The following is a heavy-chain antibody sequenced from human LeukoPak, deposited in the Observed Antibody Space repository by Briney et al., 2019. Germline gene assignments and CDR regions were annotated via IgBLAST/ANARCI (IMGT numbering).Heavy chain of an antibody. CDR1: GGSISSSNYY. V-gene: IGHV4-39*07. CDR2: INHSGST. D-gene: IGHD3-10*01. J-gene: IGHJ4*02. CDR3: ARGPGTCYYY. Sequence: PSETLSLTCTVSGGSISSSNYYWGWIRQPPGKGLEWIGEINHSGSTNYNPSLKSRVTISIDTSKNQFSLKLSSVTAADTAVYYCARGPGTCYYYWGQGTLVTVSS.